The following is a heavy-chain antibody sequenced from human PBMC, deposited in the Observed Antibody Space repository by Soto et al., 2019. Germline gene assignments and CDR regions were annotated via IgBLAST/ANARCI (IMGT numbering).Heavy chain of an antibody. CDR2: ISGSGGST. V-gene: IGHV3-23*01. D-gene: IGHD3-3*01. CDR1: GFTFSSYA. Sequence: PGGSLRLSCAASGFTFSSYAMSWVRQAPGKGLEWVSAISGSGGSTYYADSVKGRFTISRDNSKNTLYLQMNSLRAEDTAVYYCAKMGRGIWSGYYEKPIDYWGQGTLVTVSS. J-gene: IGHJ4*02. CDR3: AKMGRGIWSGYYEKPIDY.